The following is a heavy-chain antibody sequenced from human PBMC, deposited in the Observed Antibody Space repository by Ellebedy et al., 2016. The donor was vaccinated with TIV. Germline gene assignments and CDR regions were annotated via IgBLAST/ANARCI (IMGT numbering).Heavy chain of an antibody. CDR1: GYTLTELS. CDR2: FDPEDAET. CDR3: ASGYCISTSCYKEGGHYYYGMDV. Sequence: AASVKVSCKVSGYTLTELSMQWVRQAPGKGLEWMGGFDPEDAETVYAQKFQGRVTMTEDTSTHTAYMELRSLTSEDTAVYYCASGYCISTSCYKEGGHYYYGMDVWGQGTTVTVSS. V-gene: IGHV1-24*01. D-gene: IGHD2-2*02. J-gene: IGHJ6*02.